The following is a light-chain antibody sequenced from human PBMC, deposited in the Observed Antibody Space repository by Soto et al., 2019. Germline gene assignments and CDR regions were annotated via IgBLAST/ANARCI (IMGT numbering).Light chain of an antibody. Sequence: QSVLTQPASVSGSPGQSITISCTGTSSDVGGYKYVSWYQHHPGKPPKLMIYEVSNRPSGVSNRFSGSKSGNTASLTISGLQAEDEADYYCTSYTGTTTLEGVFGGGTKVTVL. CDR1: SSDVGGYKY. V-gene: IGLV2-14*01. CDR2: EVS. J-gene: IGLJ2*01. CDR3: TSYTGTTTLEGV.